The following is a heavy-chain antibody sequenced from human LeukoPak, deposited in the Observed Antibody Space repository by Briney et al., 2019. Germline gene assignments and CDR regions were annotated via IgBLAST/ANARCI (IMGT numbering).Heavy chain of an antibody. D-gene: IGHD3-22*01. V-gene: IGHV4-59*01. CDR1: GGSIRSYY. J-gene: IGHJ3*02. Sequence: PSETLSLTCTVSGGSIRSYYWSWIRQPPGKGLEWIGYIYYSGSTNYNPSLKSRVTISVDTSENQFSLKLSSVTAADTAVYYCARVPITMIVVVPLFDIWGQGTMVTVSS. CDR2: IYYSGST. CDR3: ARVPITMIVVVPLFDI.